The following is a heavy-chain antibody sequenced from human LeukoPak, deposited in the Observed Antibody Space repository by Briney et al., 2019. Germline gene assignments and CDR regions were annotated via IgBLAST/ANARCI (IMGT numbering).Heavy chain of an antibody. Sequence: SETLSLTCTVSGGSISSYYWSWIRQPPVKGLEWIGYIYYSGSTNYNPSLKSRVTISVDTSMNQFSLKLSSVTAADTAVYYCARVGRRDGYNYDVRAFDIWGQGTMVTVSS. D-gene: IGHD5-24*01. CDR1: GGSISSYY. V-gene: IGHV4-59*01. J-gene: IGHJ3*02. CDR3: ARVGRRDGYNYDVRAFDI. CDR2: IYYSGST.